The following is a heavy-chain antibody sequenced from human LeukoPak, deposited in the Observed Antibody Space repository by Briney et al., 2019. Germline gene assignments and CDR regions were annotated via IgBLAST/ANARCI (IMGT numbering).Heavy chain of an antibody. CDR1: GFTFSSYA. V-gene: IGHV3-23*01. D-gene: IGHD2-2*01. J-gene: IGHJ6*04. CDR3: VKAGYCSSTSCPGGYYYGMDV. CDR2: ISGSGGST. Sequence: GGSLRLSCAASGFTFSSYAMSWVRQAPGKGLEWVSAISGSGGSTYYADSVKGRFTISRDNSKNTLYLQMNSLRAEDTAVYYCVKAGYCSSTSCPGGYYYGMDVWGKGTTVTVSS.